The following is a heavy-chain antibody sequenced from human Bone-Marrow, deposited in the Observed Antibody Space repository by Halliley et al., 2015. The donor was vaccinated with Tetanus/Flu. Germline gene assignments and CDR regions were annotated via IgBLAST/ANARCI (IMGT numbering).Heavy chain of an antibody. CDR3: ARGNYYYGSGAHFDY. D-gene: IGHD3-10*01. Sequence: LRLSCTVSGGSIKSGGLYWSWVPPPPGEGPGWIGFIYYSGSTYYNPSLKSLVTISVDTSKNRFSLKLTSVTAADTAVYYCARGNYYYGSGAHFDYWGQGTLVTVSS. CDR1: GGSIKSGGLY. V-gene: IGHV4-31*01. CDR2: IYYSGST. J-gene: IGHJ4*02.